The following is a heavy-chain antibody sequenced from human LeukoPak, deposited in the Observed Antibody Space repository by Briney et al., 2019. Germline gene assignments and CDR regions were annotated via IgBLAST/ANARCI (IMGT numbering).Heavy chain of an antibody. CDR2: IYSGGST. Sequence: GSLRLSCAASGFTFSSYGMSWVRQAPGKGLEWVSVIYSGGSTYYADSVKGRFTISRDNSKNTLYLQMNSLRAEDTAVYYCARDIDNYFDYWGQGTLVTVSS. D-gene: IGHD3-16*02. V-gene: IGHV3-53*01. J-gene: IGHJ4*02. CDR1: GFTFSSYG. CDR3: ARDIDNYFDY.